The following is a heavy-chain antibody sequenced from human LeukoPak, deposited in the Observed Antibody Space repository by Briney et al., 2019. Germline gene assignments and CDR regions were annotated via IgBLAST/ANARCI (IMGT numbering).Heavy chain of an antibody. J-gene: IGHJ4*02. CDR3: ARDHNWGPDY. Sequence: ASLKISCKASGDTFNIHYFHWLRQPPGQGLEWMGRIHPKSGDTNYAERFQGRVSLTRDTSISTAYMELSSLRSDDTAVYYCARDHNWGPDYWGQGTLVSVSS. D-gene: IGHD7-27*01. CDR1: GDTFNIHY. V-gene: IGHV1-2*06. CDR2: IHPKSGDT.